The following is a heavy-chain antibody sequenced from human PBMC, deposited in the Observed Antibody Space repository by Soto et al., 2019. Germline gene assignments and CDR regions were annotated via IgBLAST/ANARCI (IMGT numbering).Heavy chain of an antibody. D-gene: IGHD1-1*01. CDR3: ARDRISATGYFDY. CDR2: IYYSGST. J-gene: IGHJ4*02. Sequence: SETPSLTCTVSGGSISSGDYYWSWIRQPPGKGLEWIGYIYYSGSTYYNPSLKSRVTISVDTSKNQFSLKLSSVTAADTAVYYCARDRISATGYFDYWGQGTLVTVSS. CDR1: GGSISSGDYY. V-gene: IGHV4-30-4*01.